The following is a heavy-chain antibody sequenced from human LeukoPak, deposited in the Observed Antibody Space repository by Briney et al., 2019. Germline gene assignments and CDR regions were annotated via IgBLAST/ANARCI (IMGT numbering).Heavy chain of an antibody. CDR2: IYYSGST. Sequence: SQTLSLTCTVSGGSISSDDYYWSWIRQHPGKGLEWIGYIYYSGSTYYNPSLKSRVTISIDTSKNQFSLKLSSVTAADTAVYYCARAETPRNSYGYLDYWGQGTPVTVSS. D-gene: IGHD5-18*01. CDR1: GGSISSDDYY. CDR3: ARAETPRNSYGYLDY. V-gene: IGHV4-31*03. J-gene: IGHJ4*02.